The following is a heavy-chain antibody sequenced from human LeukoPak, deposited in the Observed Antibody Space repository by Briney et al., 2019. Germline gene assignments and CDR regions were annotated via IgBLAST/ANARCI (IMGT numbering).Heavy chain of an antibody. CDR1: GYTFTSYA. D-gene: IGHD2-21*02. V-gene: IGHV1-3*01. CDR2: INAGNGNT. CDR3: ARSLLAYCGGDCYYYFDY. J-gene: IGHJ4*02. Sequence: ASVKVSCKASGYTFTSYAMHWVRQAPGQRLEWMGWINAGNGNTKYSQKFQGRVTITADESTSTAYMELSSLRSEDTAVYYCARSLLAYCGGDCYYYFDYWGQGTLVTVSS.